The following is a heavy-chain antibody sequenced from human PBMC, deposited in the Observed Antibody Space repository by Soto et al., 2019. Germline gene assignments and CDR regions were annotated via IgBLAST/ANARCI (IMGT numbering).Heavy chain of an antibody. V-gene: IGHV6-1*01. D-gene: IGHD3-22*01. CDR2: TYYRSKWYN. J-gene: IGHJ3*02. Sequence: SQTLSLTCAISGDSVSSNSAAWNWIRQSPSRGLEWLGRTYYRSKWYNDYAVSVKSRMTINPDTSKNQFSLQLNSVTPEDTAVYYCARGTHYYDSSGYHDAFDIWGQGTMVTVSS. CDR1: GDSVSSNSAA. CDR3: ARGTHYYDSSGYHDAFDI.